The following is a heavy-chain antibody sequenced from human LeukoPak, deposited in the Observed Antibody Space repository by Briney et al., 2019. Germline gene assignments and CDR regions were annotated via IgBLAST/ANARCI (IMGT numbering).Heavy chain of an antibody. D-gene: IGHD5-12*01. CDR3: ARDRGGWLRPYFDS. Sequence: SQTLSLTCTVSGGSINSADHYWSWLRQPPGKGLEWVENIFSTGSTYYNPSLQSRLTISLDKSTNQFFLKLTSVTAADTAVYYCARDRGGWLRPYFDSWGQGTLVTVSS. CDR2: IFSTGST. J-gene: IGHJ4*02. CDR1: GGSINSADHY. V-gene: IGHV4-30-4*08.